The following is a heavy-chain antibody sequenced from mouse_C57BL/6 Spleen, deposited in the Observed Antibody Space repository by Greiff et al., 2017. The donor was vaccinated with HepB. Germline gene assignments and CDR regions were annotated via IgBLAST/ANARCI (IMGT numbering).Heavy chain of an antibody. CDR2: IDPSDSYT. CDR1: GYTFTSYW. Sequence: QVQLQQPGAELVRPGTSVKLSCKASGYTFTSYWMHWVKQMPGQGLEWIGVIDPSDSYTNYNQKFKGKATWTVDTSSSTAYMQLSSLTSEDAAVYHCARDLYGSKAWFAYWGQGTLVTVSA. V-gene: IGHV1-59*01. D-gene: IGHD1-1*01. J-gene: IGHJ3*01. CDR3: ARDLYGSKAWFAY.